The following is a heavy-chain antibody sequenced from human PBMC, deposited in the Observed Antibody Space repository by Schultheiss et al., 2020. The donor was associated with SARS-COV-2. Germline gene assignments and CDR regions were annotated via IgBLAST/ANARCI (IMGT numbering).Heavy chain of an antibody. J-gene: IGHJ6*02. Sequence: SQTLSLTCSLSGGSISNRNYYWSWIRQPPGKGLEWIGYIYYSGSTNYNPSLKSRVTISVDTSKNQFSLKLSSVTAADTAVYYCARDGYATYYYGMDVWGQGTTVTVSS. CDR3: ARDGYATYYYGMDV. V-gene: IGHV4-61*01. CDR1: GGSISNRNYY. CDR2: IYYSGST. D-gene: IGHD5-12*01.